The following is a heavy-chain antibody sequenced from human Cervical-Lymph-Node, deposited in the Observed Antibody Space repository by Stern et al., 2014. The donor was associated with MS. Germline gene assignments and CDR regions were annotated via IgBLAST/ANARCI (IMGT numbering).Heavy chain of an antibody. V-gene: IGHV1-69*15. CDR2: IIPIFDIA. Sequence: QVKLVQSGAEGKKSGSSVKGSCKASGGSFSSYPITWVRQAPGQGLEWMGSIIPIFDIANYAQKFQGRVTITADESTTTAYMELSSLRSDDTAVYYCARSPKTFGGVAYTFDIWGQGTMVTVSS. D-gene: IGHD3-16*01. CDR1: GGSFSSYP. CDR3: ARSPKTFGGVAYTFDI. J-gene: IGHJ3*02.